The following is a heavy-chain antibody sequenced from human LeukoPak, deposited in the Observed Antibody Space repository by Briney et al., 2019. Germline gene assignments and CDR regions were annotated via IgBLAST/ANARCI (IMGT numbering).Heavy chain of an antibody. D-gene: IGHD5-18*01. J-gene: IGHJ4*02. Sequence: PGGSLRLSCAASGFTFSSYAMSWVRQAPGKGLEWVSAISGSGGSTYYAVSVKGRFTISRDSSKNTLYMQMNSLRAEDTALYYCAKDAAGYSYGQSDYWGQGTLVTVSS. CDR2: ISGSGGST. CDR1: GFTFSSYA. V-gene: IGHV3-23*01. CDR3: AKDAAGYSYGQSDY.